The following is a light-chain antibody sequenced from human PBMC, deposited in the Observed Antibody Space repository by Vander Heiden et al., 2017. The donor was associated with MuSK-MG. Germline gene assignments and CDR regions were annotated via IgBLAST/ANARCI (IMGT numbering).Light chain of an antibody. V-gene: IGLV2-14*03. CDR2: DVS. Sequence: QSALTQPASISGSPGQSITLSCIGTYSDIGRYDYVSWFQQHPGKVPKLLIFDVSNRPSGVSNRFSGSKSGDTASLTISGLQAEDEADYYCSSYGPRSTLVFGGGTRLTVL. CDR3: SSYGPRSTLV. CDR1: YSDIGRYDY. J-gene: IGLJ2*01.